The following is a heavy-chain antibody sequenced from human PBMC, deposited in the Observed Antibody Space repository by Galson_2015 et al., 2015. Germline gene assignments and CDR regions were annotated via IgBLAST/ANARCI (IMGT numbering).Heavy chain of an antibody. CDR1: GYTFSNYA. D-gene: IGHD2-8*02. CDR3: VRSFCTAGTCYRDLDY. V-gene: IGHV1-3*01. Sequence: SVKVSCKASGYTFSNYAMHWVRQAPGQRLEWMAWINLGYHITNYAQKFQGRVTITGGKSAGTAYMELSSLRSEDTAVYYCVRSFCTAGTCYRDLDYCGQGTLVTVSS. J-gene: IGHJ4*02. CDR2: INLGYHIT.